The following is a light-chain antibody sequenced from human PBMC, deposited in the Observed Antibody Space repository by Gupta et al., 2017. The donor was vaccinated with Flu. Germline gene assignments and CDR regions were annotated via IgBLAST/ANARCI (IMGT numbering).Light chain of an antibody. CDR1: RSDISIYNY. J-gene: IGLJ1*01. Sequence: QSALTQPPSASGSPGKSVTISCTGTRSDISIYNYVSWYQQHPGKAPKRIIYEVTKRPSGVPDRFSGSKSGNTASLTVSGLQAEDEADYFCSSYAGANNLYVFGSGTTLTVL. CDR3: SSYAGANNLYV. CDR2: EVT. V-gene: IGLV2-8*01.